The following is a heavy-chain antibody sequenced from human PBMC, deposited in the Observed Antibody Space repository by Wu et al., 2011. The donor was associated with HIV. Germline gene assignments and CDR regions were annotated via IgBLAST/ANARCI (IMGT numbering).Heavy chain of an antibody. CDR3: ARTDYYDSSAYSVYYYYAMDV. CDR2: VIPMFPTA. J-gene: IGHJ6*02. CDR1: WRLLHVVM. V-gene: IGHV1-69*05. D-gene: IGHD3-22*01. Sequence: VQLVRVSGAEVKKTWGPQXRVSCKASWRLLHVVMLSTGCDRPPGQGPEWMGGVIPMFPTANYAQKFQGRVTITTDESTNTAYMELSSLRSEDTAVYYCARTDYYDSSAYSVYYYYAMDVWGQGTTVTVSS.